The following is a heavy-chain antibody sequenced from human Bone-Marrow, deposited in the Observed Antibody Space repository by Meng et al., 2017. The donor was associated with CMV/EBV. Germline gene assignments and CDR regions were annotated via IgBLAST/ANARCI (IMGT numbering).Heavy chain of an antibody. V-gene: IGHV3-30*04. CDR2: ISYDGSNK. CDR1: GFTFSSYA. CDR3: VSTSGQ. D-gene: IGHD3-16*01. J-gene: IGHJ4*02. Sequence: GESLKISCAASGFTFSSYAMHWVRQAPGKGLEWVAVISYDGSNKYYADSVKGRFTTSADKAKSSVFLQMNSLRAEDTAVYYCVSTSGQWGQGALVTVSS.